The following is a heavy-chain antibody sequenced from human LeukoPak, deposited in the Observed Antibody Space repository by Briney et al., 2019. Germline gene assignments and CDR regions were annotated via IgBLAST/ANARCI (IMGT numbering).Heavy chain of an antibody. CDR1: GGSFSGNY. D-gene: IGHD3-9*01. V-gene: IGHV4-59*08. J-gene: IGHJ4*02. CDR2: TYYSGST. CDR3: VRRVRYFGQNDY. Sequence: SETLSLTCAVYGGSFSGNYWSWIRQPPGKGLEWVGYTYYSGSTTYNPSLKSRVTISVDTSKNQISLKLSSVTAADSAVYYCVRRVRYFGQNDYWGQGTQVTVSS.